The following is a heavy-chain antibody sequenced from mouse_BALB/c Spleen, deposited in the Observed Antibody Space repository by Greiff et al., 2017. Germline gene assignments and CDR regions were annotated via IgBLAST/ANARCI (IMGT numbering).Heavy chain of an antibody. D-gene: IGHD1-2*01. CDR1: GFNIKDTY. V-gene: IGHV14-3*02. Sequence: VQLKQSGAELVKPGASVKLSCTASGFNIKDTYMHWVKQRPEQGLEWIGRIDPANGNTKYDPKFQGKATITADTSSNTAYLQLSSLTSEDTAVYYCARSHYYGYGDYWGQGTTLTVSS. CDR2: IDPANGNT. CDR3: ARSHYYGYGDY. J-gene: IGHJ2*01.